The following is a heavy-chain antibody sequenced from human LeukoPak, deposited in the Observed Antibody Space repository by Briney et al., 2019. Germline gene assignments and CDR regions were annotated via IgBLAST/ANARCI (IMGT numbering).Heavy chain of an antibody. CDR3: ASYSGSYYDYFDY. D-gene: IGHD1-26*01. CDR2: IYHSGST. Sequence: SETLSLTCAVSGYSISSGYYWGWIRQPPGKGLEWIGSIYHSGSTYYNPSLKSRVTISVDTSKNQFSLKLSFVTAADTAVYYCASYSGSYYDYFDYWGQGTLVTVSS. CDR1: GYSISSGYY. V-gene: IGHV4-38-2*01. J-gene: IGHJ4*02.